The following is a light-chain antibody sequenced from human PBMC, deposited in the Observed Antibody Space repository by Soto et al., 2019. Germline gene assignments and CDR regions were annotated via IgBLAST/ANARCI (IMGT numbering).Light chain of an antibody. CDR2: DVT. Sequence: QSALTQPASVSGSPGQSITISCTGTSIDVGGYNYVSWYQHHPGKAPKLMIYDVTNRPSGVSNRFSGSKSGNTASLTISGLQAEDEADYYCTSYTTSSPYLVFGGGTKQTVL. CDR3: TSYTTSSPYLV. J-gene: IGLJ3*02. CDR1: SIDVGGYNY. V-gene: IGLV2-14*03.